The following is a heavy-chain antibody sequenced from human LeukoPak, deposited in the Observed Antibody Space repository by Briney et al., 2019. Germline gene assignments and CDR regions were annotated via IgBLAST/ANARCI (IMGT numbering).Heavy chain of an antibody. CDR1: GLTFSNYW. J-gene: IGHJ4*02. CDR2: VKQDGSER. CDR3: AKVTGSGWTIGGDIDY. Sequence: GGSLRLSCAVSGLTFSNYWMTWVRQAPGKGLEWVANVKQDGSERYYVDSVKGRFTVSTDKAKKSLYLQIDSLRAEDTAVYYCAKVTGSGWTIGGDIDYWGQGTLVTVSS. V-gene: IGHV3-7*01. D-gene: IGHD6-19*01.